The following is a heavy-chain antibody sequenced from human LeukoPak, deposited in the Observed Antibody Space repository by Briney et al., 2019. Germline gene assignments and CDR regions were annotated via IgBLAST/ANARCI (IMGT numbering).Heavy chain of an antibody. D-gene: IGHD3-10*01. Sequence: PSETLSLTCTVSGGSISSRDYYWSWIRQPPGKGLEWIGYIYYSGSTYYNPCLKSRITISIDTSKNQFSLKLSSVTAADTAVYYCARESANNYAPFDYWGQGTLVTVSS. CDR3: ARESANNYAPFDY. CDR2: IYYSGST. J-gene: IGHJ4*02. CDR1: GGSISSRDYY. V-gene: IGHV4-30-4*01.